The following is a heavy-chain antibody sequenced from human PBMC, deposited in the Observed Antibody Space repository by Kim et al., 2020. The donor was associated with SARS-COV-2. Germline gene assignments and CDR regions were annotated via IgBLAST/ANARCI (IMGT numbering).Heavy chain of an antibody. CDR2: ISYDGSNK. CDR1: GFTFSSYA. D-gene: IGHD3-16*02. J-gene: IGHJ3*02. V-gene: IGHV3-30*04. Sequence: GGSLRLSCAASGFTFSSYAMHWVRQAPGKGLEWVAVISYDGSNKYYADSVKGRFTISRDNSKNTLYLQMNSLRAEDTAVYYCARAGDYVWGRYRAYPDAFDIWGQGTMVTVSS. CDR3: ARAGDYVWGRYRAYPDAFDI.